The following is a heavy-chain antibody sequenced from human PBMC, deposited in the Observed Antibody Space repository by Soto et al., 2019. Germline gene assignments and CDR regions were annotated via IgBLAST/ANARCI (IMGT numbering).Heavy chain of an antibody. J-gene: IGHJ4*02. CDR1: DYTFSSYG. CDR2: ISAYNDNA. V-gene: IGHV1-18*01. D-gene: IGHD3-22*01. Sequence: QVHLVQSGAEVKKPGASVKVSCKNSDYTFSSYGFSRVRQAPGQGLEWMGWISAYNDNANYAQKFQGRVTMTTDTSTSTAYMELRSLKSDDTAVYYCASATPSYYDRSGYYPLGYWGQGTLVTVSS. CDR3: ASATPSYYDRSGYYPLGY.